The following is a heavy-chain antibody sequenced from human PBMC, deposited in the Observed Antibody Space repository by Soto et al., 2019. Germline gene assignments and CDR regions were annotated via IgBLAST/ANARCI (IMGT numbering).Heavy chain of an antibody. CDR3: ARDRRYDFWSSARYYYGMDV. V-gene: IGHV1-2*02. Sequence: GASVKVSCKASGYTFTGYYMHWVRQAPGQGLEWMGWINPNSGGTNYAQKFQGRVTMTRDTSISTAYMELSRLRSDDTAVYYCARDRRYDFWSSARYYYGMDVWGQGTTVTV. D-gene: IGHD3-3*01. CDR2: INPNSGGT. CDR1: GYTFTGYY. J-gene: IGHJ6*02.